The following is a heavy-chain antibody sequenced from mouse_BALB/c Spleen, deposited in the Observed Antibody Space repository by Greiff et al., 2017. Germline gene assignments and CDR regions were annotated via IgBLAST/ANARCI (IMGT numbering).Heavy chain of an antibody. CDR2: ISSGGSYT. J-gene: IGHJ4*01. D-gene: IGHD3-3*01. CDR1: GFTFSSYG. V-gene: IGHV5-6*01. Sequence: EVHLVESGGDLVKPGGSLKLSCAASGFTFSSYGMSWVRQTPDKRLEWVATISSGGSYTYYPDSVKGRFTISRDNAKNTLYLQMSSLKSEDTAMYYCARGTRYYAMDYWGQGTSVTVSS. CDR3: ARGTRYYAMDY.